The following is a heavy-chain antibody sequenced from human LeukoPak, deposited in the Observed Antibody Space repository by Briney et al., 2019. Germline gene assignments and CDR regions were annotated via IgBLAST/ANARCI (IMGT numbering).Heavy chain of an antibody. J-gene: IGHJ4*02. CDR2: ISSSSTM. Sequence: GGSLRLSCAASGFTFSSYSMNWVRQAPGKGLEWVSYISSSSTMYYADSVKGRFIISRDNAKNSLYLQMNSLRAEDTAVYYCARVSGVYYDSSGYPYWGQGTLVTVSS. D-gene: IGHD3-22*01. CDR3: ARVSGVYYDSSGYPY. CDR1: GFTFSSYS. V-gene: IGHV3-48*04.